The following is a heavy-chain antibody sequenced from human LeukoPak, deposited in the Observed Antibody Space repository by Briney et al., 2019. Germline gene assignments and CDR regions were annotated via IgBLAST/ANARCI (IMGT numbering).Heavy chain of an antibody. CDR3: ATGYSSGWFDY. D-gene: IGHD6-19*01. J-gene: IGHJ4*02. CDR2: INHSGST. V-gene: IGHV4-34*01. Sequence: SETLSLTCAVYGGSFSGYYWSWIRQPPGKGLEWIGEINHSGSTNYNPSLKSRVTISVDTSKNQFSLKLSSVTAADTAVYYCATGYSSGWFDYWGQGTLVTVSS. CDR1: GGSFSGYY.